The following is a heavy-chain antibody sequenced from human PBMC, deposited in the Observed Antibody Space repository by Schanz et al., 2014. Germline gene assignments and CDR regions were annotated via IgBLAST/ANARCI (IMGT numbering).Heavy chain of an antibody. CDR1: GFTFSSSW. J-gene: IGHJ4*02. CDR3: TRDTDYHFDY. V-gene: IGHV3-74*01. D-gene: IGHD4-17*01. Sequence: EVHLVESGGGFVQPGGSLRLSCAASGFTFSSSWMHWVRHAPGKGLVWVSRTSHDGSFTTFANSVKGRFTISRDNARNTLYLQMNSLRAEDTAVYYCTRDTDYHFDYWGQGTLVTVSS. CDR2: TSHDGSFT.